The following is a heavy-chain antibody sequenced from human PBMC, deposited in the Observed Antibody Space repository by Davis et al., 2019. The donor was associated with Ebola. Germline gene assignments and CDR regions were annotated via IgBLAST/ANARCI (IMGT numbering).Heavy chain of an antibody. D-gene: IGHD3-3*01. CDR2: IKSKTDGGTT. Sequence: GESLKISCAASGFTFSNAWMSWVRQAPGKGLEWVGRIKSKTDGGTTDYAAPVKGRFTISRDDSKNTLYLQMNSLKTEDTAVYYCAKEWDYDFWSGYLDYWGQGTLVTVSS. J-gene: IGHJ4*02. CDR1: GFTFSNAW. CDR3: AKEWDYDFWSGYLDY. V-gene: IGHV3-15*01.